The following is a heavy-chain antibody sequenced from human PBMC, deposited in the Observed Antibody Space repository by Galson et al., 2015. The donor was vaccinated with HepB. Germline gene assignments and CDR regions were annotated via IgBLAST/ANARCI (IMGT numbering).Heavy chain of an antibody. CDR3: ARDLAAGNYYDSSGYYYFFAFDI. CDR2: ISAYNGNT. V-gene: IGHV1-18*04. CDR1: GYTFTGYY. D-gene: IGHD3-22*01. Sequence: SVKVSCKASGYTFTGYYMHWVRQAPGQGLEWMGWISAYNGNTNYAQKLQGRVTMTTDTSTSTAYMELRSLRSDDTAVYYCARDLAAGNYYDSSGYYYFFAFDIWGQGTMVTVSS. J-gene: IGHJ3*02.